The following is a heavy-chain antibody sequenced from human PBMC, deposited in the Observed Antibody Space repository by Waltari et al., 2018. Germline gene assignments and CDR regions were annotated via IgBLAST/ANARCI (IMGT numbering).Heavy chain of an antibody. J-gene: IGHJ3*02. CDR2: VYSTAST. D-gene: IGHD3-16*02. V-gene: IGHV4-4*07. CDR3: ATASTDDRYAFDI. Sequence: QVQLQESGPGRVQPSATLSLTCRVSAFSCDSSITYYWSVIRQSAGRGLEWIGLVYSTASTRSNPSLESRVTMSVDMSKKQFSLRLRSVTAADTAVYYCATASTDDRYAFDIWGQGTVVTVSS. CDR1: AFSCDSSITYY.